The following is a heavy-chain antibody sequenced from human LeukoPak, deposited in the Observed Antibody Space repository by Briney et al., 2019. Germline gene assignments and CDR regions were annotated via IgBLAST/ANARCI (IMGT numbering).Heavy chain of an antibody. CDR1: GFIFSNYG. Sequence: GGSLRLSCAASGFIFSNYGMSWVRQAPGKGLEWVSSISFSSTHIYYADSIQGRFTISRDNAENSLYLQMNSLRAEDTAVYYCAKDADSILDYWGQGTLVTVSS. V-gene: IGHV3-21*04. J-gene: IGHJ4*02. CDR3: AKDADSILDY. CDR2: ISFSSTHI.